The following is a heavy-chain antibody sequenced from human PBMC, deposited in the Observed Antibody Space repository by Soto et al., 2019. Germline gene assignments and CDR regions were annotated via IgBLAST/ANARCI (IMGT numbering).Heavy chain of an antibody. CDR1: GFTFRSYT. CDR3: ARGNIVVVVAATRPGMSWFDP. D-gene: IGHD2-15*01. CDR2: INGGDGPT. Sequence: GGSLRLSCAASGFTFRSYTMSWVRQTPGRGLEWVSSINGGDGPTYYADSVKGRFTISRDNSKSTLYLQMNSLRVEDTAVYYCARGNIVVVVAATRPGMSWFDPWGRGTLVTVSS. V-gene: IGHV3-23*01. J-gene: IGHJ5*02.